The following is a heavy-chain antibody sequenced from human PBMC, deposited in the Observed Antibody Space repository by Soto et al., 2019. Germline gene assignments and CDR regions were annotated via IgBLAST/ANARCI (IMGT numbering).Heavy chain of an antibody. V-gene: IGHV1-69*13. CDR2: IIPIFGTA. Sequence: GASVKVSCKASGGTFSSYAISWVRQAPGQGLAWMGGIIPIFGTANYGQKFQGRVTSTADESTSTAYMELSSLRSEDTAVYYCARTPSVNYAYGAFDIWGQGTMVTVSS. CDR1: GGTFSSYA. D-gene: IGHD3-16*01. J-gene: IGHJ3*02. CDR3: ARTPSVNYAYGAFDI.